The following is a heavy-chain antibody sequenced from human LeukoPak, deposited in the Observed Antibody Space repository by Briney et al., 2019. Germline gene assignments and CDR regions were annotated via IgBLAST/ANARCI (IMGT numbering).Heavy chain of an antibody. V-gene: IGHV1-18*01. J-gene: IGHJ6*03. CDR3: ARVGGGYCSSTSCFYYYYYMDV. D-gene: IGHD2-2*01. CDR1: GGTFSSYA. Sequence: ASVKVSCKASGGTFSSYAISWVRQAPGQGLEWMGWISAYNGNTNYAQKLQGRVTMPTDTSTSTAYMELRSLRSDDTAVYYCARVGGGYCSSTSCFYYYYYMDVWGKGTTVTVSS. CDR2: ISAYNGNT.